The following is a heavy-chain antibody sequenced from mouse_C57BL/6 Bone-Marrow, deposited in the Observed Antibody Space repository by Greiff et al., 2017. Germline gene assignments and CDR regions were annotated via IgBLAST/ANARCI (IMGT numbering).Heavy chain of an antibody. J-gene: IGHJ1*03. CDR3: ARLEFDGSSGDWYFDV. D-gene: IGHD1-1*01. V-gene: IGHV1-85*01. CDR2: IYPRDGST. Sequence: VKLVESGPELVKPGVSVKLSCKASGYTFTSYDLNWVKQRPGQGLEWIGWIYPRDGSTKYNEKFKGKATLTVDPSSSTAYMVCHSLTSEDSAVYYCARLEFDGSSGDWYFDVWGTGTTVTVSS. CDR1: GYTFTSYD.